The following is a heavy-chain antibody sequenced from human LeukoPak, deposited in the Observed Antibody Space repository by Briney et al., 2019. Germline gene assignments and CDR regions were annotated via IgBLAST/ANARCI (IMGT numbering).Heavy chain of an antibody. J-gene: IGHJ4*02. CDR3: ARDLPLRDGYTPPQFDC. CDR2: IIPILGIA. CDR1: GGTFSSYA. D-gene: IGHD5-24*01. V-gene: IGHV1-69*04. Sequence: SVKVSCKASGGTFSSYAISWVRQAPGQGREWMGRIIPILGIANYAQKFQGRVTITADKSTSTAYMELSSLGSEDTAVYYCARDLPLRDGYTPPQFDCWGQGTLVTVSS.